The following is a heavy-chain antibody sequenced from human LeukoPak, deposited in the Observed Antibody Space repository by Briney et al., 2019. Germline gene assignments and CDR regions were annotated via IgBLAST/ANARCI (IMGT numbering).Heavy chain of an antibody. V-gene: IGHV4-59*08. CDR3: ARRNDYGDYGGGWFDP. Sequence: SETLSLTCNVSGGSISSYSWSWIRQPPGKGLEWIGYIYYSGSTNYNPSLQSRVTMSKDTSTNQFSLKLTSVTAADTAVYYCARRNDYGDYGGGWFDPWGQGTLVTVSS. CDR1: GGSISSYS. CDR2: IYYSGST. D-gene: IGHD4-17*01. J-gene: IGHJ5*02.